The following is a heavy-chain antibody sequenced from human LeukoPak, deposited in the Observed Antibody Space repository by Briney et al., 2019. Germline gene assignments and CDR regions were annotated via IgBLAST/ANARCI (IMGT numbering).Heavy chain of an antibody. CDR1: GDSVSSNSVT. CDR3: ARRLTQYDCFDP. D-gene: IGHD2-2*01. CDR2: TYYRSTWYN. V-gene: IGHV6-1*01. Sequence: SQTLSLTCAISGDSVSSNSVTWNWIRQSPSRGLEWLGRTYYRSTWYNDYAVSVRGRITVNPDTSKNQFSLHLNPVTPEDTAVYYCARRLTQYDCFDPWGQGILVTVSS. J-gene: IGHJ5*02.